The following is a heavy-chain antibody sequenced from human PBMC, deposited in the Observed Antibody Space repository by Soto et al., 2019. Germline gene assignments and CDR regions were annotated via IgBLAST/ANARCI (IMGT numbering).Heavy chain of an antibody. D-gene: IGHD5-18*01. J-gene: IGHJ6*02. Sequence: PGGSLRLSCAASGFTFSSYGMHWVRQAPGKGLEWVAVIWYDGSNKYYADSVKGRFTISRDNSKNTLYLQMNSLRAEDTAVYYCARDTAMAYGMDVWGQGTTVTVSS. CDR3: ARDTAMAYGMDV. V-gene: IGHV3-33*01. CDR1: GFTFSSYG. CDR2: IWYDGSNK.